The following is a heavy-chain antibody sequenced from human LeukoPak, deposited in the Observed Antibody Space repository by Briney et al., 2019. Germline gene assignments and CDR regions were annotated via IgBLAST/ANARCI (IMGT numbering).Heavy chain of an antibody. CDR1: GYSISSGFY. CDR3: ARSTQYYYYYMDV. V-gene: IGHV4-38-2*02. CDR2: IYHSGST. D-gene: IGHD5/OR15-5a*01. J-gene: IGHJ6*03. Sequence: SETLSLTCTVSGYSISSGFYWGWIRPPPGKGLEWIGSIYHSGSTYYNPSLKSRVTISVDTSKNQFSLKLSSVTAADTAVYYCARSTQYYYYYMDVWGKGTTVTVSS.